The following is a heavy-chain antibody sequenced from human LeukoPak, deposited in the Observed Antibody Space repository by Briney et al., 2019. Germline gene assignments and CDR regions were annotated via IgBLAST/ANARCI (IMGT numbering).Heavy chain of an antibody. CDR3: ARLYYYYMDV. Sequence: GGSLRLSCAASGFTFNKYGLSWVRQAPGKGLEWVSGISNGGRSTYYADSVKGRFTISRDNSKNTLYLQMNSLRAEDTAVYYCARLYYYYMDVWGKGTTVTISS. CDR2: ISNGGRST. CDR1: GFTFNKYG. V-gene: IGHV3-23*01. J-gene: IGHJ6*03.